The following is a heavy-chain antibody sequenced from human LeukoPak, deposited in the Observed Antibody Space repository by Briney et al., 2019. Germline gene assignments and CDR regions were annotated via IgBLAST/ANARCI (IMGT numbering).Heavy chain of an antibody. V-gene: IGHV4-34*01. CDR3: ARRGAAYCGGDCRSYYYYYMDV. CDR2: INHSGST. CDR1: GGSFSGYY. J-gene: IGHJ6*03. Sequence: PSETLSLTCAVYGGSFSGYYWSWIRQPPGKGLEWIGEINHSGSTNYNPSLKSRVTISVDTSTNQFSLKLRSVTAADTAVYYCARRGAAYCGGDCRSYYYYYMDVWGKGTTVTVSS. D-gene: IGHD2-21*02.